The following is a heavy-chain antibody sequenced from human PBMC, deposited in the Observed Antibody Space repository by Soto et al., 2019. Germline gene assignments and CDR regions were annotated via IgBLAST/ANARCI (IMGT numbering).Heavy chain of an antibody. CDR1: GFTFSSYW. Sequence: EVQLVESGGGLVQPGGSLRLSCAASGFTFSSYWMHWVRQAPGKGLVWVSRINSDGSSTSYADSVQGRFTISRDNAKKTLYLQMNSLGVEDTAVYYCARDSNGPWDVWGQGTTVTVSS. CDR3: ARDSNGPWDV. CDR2: INSDGSST. V-gene: IGHV3-74*01. D-gene: IGHD3-22*01. J-gene: IGHJ6*02.